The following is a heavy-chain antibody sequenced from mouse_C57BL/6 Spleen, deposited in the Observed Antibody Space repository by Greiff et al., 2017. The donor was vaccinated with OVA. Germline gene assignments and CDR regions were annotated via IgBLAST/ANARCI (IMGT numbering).Heavy chain of an antibody. CDR3: TREVDYYGSSFAWFAY. V-gene: IGHV1-5*01. D-gene: IGHD1-1*01. CDR2: IYPGNSDT. J-gene: IGHJ3*01. CDR1: GYTFTSYW. Sequence: DVQLQESGTVLARPGASVKMSCKTSGYTFTSYWMHWVKQRPGQGLEWIGAIYPGNSDTSYNQKFKGKAKLTAVTSASTAYMELSSLTNEDSAVYYCTREVDYYGSSFAWFAYWGQGTLVTVSA.